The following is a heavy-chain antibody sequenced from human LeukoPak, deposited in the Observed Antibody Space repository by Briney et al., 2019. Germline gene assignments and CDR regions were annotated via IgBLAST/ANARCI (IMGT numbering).Heavy chain of an antibody. CDR3: AKDGWEGTARYNWNYDKGPVNYYYYYMDV. D-gene: IGHD1-7*01. CDR2: ISGSGGST. V-gene: IGHV3-23*01. Sequence: GGSLRLSCAASGFTFSSYAMSWVRQAPGKGLEWVSAISGSGGSTYYADSVKGRFTISRDNSKNTLYLQMNSLRAEDTAVYYCAKDGWEGTARYNWNYDKGPVNYYYYYMDVWGKGTTVTVSS. CDR1: GFTFSSYA. J-gene: IGHJ6*03.